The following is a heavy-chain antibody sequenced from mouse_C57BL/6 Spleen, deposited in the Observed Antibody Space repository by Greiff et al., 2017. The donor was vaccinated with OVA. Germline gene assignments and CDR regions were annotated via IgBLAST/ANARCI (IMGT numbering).Heavy chain of an antibody. D-gene: IGHD4-1*01. CDR1: GFSLTSYG. CDR3: ARGRTGTRVYYFDY. V-gene: IGHV2-2*01. CDR2: IWSGGST. Sequence: QVHVKQSGPGLVQPSQSLSITCTVSGFSLTSYGVHWVRQSPGKGLEWLGVIWSGGSTDYNAAFISRLSISKDNSKSQVFFKMNSLQADDTAIYYCARGRTGTRVYYFDYWGQGTTLTVSS. J-gene: IGHJ2*01.